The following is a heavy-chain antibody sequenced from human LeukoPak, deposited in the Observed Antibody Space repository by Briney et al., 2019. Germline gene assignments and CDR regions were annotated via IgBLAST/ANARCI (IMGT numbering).Heavy chain of an antibody. CDR2: IIPIFGTA. CDR1: GGTFGTYS. Sequence: SVKVSCKASGGTFGTYSINWVRQAPGQGLEWMGGIIPIFGTANYAQKFQGRVTITADESTSTAYMELSSLRSEDTAVYYCARCMITFGGVIATIDYWGQGTLVTVSS. CDR3: ARCMITFGGVIATIDY. J-gene: IGHJ4*02. V-gene: IGHV1-69*13. D-gene: IGHD3-16*02.